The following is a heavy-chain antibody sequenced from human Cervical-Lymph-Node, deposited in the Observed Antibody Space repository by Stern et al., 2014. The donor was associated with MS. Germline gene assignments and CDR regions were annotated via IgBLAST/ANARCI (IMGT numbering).Heavy chain of an antibody. Sequence: QVTLRESGPALVKPTQTLTLTCTFSGFSLSTSGMCVSWIRQPPGKALEWLALIDWDDDKYYSTSLKTRLTISKDTSKNQVVLTMTNMDPVDTATYYCARSGYNKGWAYFDYWGQGTLVTVSS. CDR1: GFSLSTSGMC. CDR2: IDWDDDK. CDR3: ARSGYNKGWAYFDY. V-gene: IGHV2-70*01. D-gene: IGHD5-18*01. J-gene: IGHJ4*02.